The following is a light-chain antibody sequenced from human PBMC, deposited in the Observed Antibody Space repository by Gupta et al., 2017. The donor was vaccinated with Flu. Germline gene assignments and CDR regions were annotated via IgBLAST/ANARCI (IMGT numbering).Light chain of an antibody. CDR3: RQASSFPPWT. J-gene: IGKJ1*01. CDR2: TAT. CDR1: QNINVW. Sequence: DIQMTQSPSSVSASVGDRVTITCRASQNINVWLARYQQKPGKAPKLLIYTATSLQSGVPSRFSGSGSGTDFTLTISNRQPEDCATDFCRQASSFPPWTCGQGTKVAIK. V-gene: IGKV1-12*01.